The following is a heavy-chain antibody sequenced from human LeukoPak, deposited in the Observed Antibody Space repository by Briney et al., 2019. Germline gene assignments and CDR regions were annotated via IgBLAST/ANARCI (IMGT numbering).Heavy chain of an antibody. J-gene: IGHJ4*02. CDR2: ISYDGSNK. V-gene: IGHV3-30-3*01. Sequence: PGRSLRLSCAASGFAFSDYAMHWVRQAPGKGLEWVAVISYDGSNKYYADSVKGRFTISRENSKNTLYLQMNSLRAEDTAVYYCARDLLVTGGVYFDFWGQGTLVTASS. CDR1: GFAFSDYA. CDR3: ARDLLVTGGVYFDF. D-gene: IGHD2-21*02.